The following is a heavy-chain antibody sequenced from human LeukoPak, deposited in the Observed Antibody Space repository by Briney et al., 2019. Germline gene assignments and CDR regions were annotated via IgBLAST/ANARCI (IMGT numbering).Heavy chain of an antibody. V-gene: IGHV3-11*01. CDR3: ARDVSSGYYSNY. Sequence: GGSLRLSCAASGFTFSDYYMSWIRQAPGKGLEWVSYISGSGISIFYADSVKGRFTISRDNAKNSLYLQMNSLRAEDTAVYYCARDVSSGYYSNYWGQGTLVTVSS. CDR1: GFTFSDYY. J-gene: IGHJ4*02. D-gene: IGHD3-22*01. CDR2: ISGSGISI.